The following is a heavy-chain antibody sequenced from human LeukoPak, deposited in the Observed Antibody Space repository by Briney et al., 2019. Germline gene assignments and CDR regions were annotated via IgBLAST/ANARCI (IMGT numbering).Heavy chain of an antibody. V-gene: IGHV1-2*06. Sequence: ASVKVSCKASGYTFTGYYMHWVRQAPGQGLEGMGRINPNSGGTNYAQKFQGRATRTRDTSISTAYMELSRLRSDDTAVYYCARDCPSGIGSYWGGSDYGGQGPLVTVSS. CDR1: GYTFTGYY. J-gene: IGHJ4*02. CDR2: INPNSGGT. D-gene: IGHD1-26*01. CDR3: ARDCPSGIGSYWGGSDY.